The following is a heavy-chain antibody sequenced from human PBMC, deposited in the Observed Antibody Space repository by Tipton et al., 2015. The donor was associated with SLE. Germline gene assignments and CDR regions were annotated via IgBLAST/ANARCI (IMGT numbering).Heavy chain of an antibody. CDR1: GGPFSGYY. J-gene: IGHJ1*01. CDR2: INHSGST. Sequence: LSLTCAVYGGPFSGYYWSWIRQPPGKGLEWIGEINHSGSTNYNPSLKSRVTISVDTSKNQFSLKLSSVTAADTAVYYCARGPDTIQGTFQHWGQGTLVTVSS. D-gene: IGHD3-3*01. CDR3: ARGPDTIQGTFQH. V-gene: IGHV4-34*01.